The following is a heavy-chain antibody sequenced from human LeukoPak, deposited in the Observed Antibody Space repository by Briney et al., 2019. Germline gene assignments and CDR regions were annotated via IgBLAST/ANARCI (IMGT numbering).Heavy chain of an antibody. D-gene: IGHD3-22*01. CDR3: ARDWLAGNPYHAFDL. CDR2: IKEDGSEE. V-gene: IGHV3-7*01. J-gene: IGHJ3*01. CDR1: GFTFSSYW. Sequence: GGSLRLSCAASGFTFSSYWMSWVRQVPGKGLECVANIKEDGSEEYYVDSVKGRFSISRDNAKNSLYLQMNSLRAEDTAVYYCARDWLAGNPYHAFDLWGKGTMGTGPS.